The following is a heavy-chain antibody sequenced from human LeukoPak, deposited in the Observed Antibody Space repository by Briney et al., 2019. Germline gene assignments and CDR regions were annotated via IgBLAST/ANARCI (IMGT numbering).Heavy chain of an antibody. V-gene: IGHV3-48*01. CDR1: GITFSSYS. CDR3: ARGGLSIMGY. D-gene: IGHD2/OR15-2a*01. Sequence: GGSMRLSCGASGITFSSYSMNWVRQAPGKGLEWVSYISSSGSTKYYADSVKGRFTISRDNARNSLYLQMNSLRAEDTAVYFCARGGLSIMGYWGQGTLVTVSS. CDR2: ISSSGSTK. J-gene: IGHJ4*02.